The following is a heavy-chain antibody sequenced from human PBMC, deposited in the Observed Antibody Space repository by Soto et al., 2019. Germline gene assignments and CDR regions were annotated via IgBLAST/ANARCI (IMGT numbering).Heavy chain of an antibody. J-gene: IGHJ4*02. Sequence: QPGGSLRLSCAASGFTFSSYAMSWVRQAPGKGLEWVSAISGSGGSTYYADSVKGRFTIYIDNSKNTLYLQMNSLRAEDMVVYYFADLWVTAIHDLDYWGQGTLVTVSS. CDR3: ADLWVTAIHDLDY. D-gene: IGHD2-21*02. CDR1: GFTFSSYA. V-gene: IGHV3-23*01. CDR2: ISGSGGST.